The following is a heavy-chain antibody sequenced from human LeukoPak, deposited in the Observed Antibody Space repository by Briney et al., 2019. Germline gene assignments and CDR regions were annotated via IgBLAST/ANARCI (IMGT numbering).Heavy chain of an antibody. Sequence: ASVKLPCKASGYTFTSYGISWVRQAPGQGLEWMGWISAYNGNTNYAQKLQGRVTMTTDTSTSTAYMQLRSLRSDDTAVYCCAREGYYYDSSGPLDYWGQGALVTVSS. CDR1: GYTFTSYG. CDR3: AREGYYYDSSGPLDY. V-gene: IGHV1-18*01. D-gene: IGHD3-22*01. J-gene: IGHJ4*02. CDR2: ISAYNGNT.